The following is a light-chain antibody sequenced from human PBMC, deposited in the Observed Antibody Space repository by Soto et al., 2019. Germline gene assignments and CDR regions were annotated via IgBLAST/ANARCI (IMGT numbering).Light chain of an antibody. V-gene: IGKV1-17*01. CDR1: QGIRNE. CDR3: LQHNAYPLT. J-gene: IGKJ4*01. CDR2: AAS. Sequence: DIQMTQSPSSLSASVGDRVTITCRASQGIRNELGWYQQKPGKAPARLIFAASSLQSGVPSRFSGSGSGTEFTLTISSLQPEDFATYYCLQHNAYPLTFGGGTKVEIK.